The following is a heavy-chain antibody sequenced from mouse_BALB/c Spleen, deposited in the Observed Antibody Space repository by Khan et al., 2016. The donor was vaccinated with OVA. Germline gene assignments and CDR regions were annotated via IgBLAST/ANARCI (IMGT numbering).Heavy chain of an antibody. V-gene: IGHV1-7*01. CDR1: GYTFTSYW. J-gene: IGHJ2*01. D-gene: IGHD1-3*01. Sequence: QVQLQQSGAELAKPGASVKMSCKASGYTFTSYWMHWIKQRPGQGLEWIGYINPTSGYTDYNQKLKDKATLTADKSSSTAYMQLSSLKSDDSAVYYCSRDIIDFWGQGTALTVSS. CDR3: SRDIIDF. CDR2: INPTSGYT.